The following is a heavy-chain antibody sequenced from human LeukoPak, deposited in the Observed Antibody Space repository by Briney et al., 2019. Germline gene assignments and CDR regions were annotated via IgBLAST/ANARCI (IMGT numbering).Heavy chain of an antibody. Sequence: GGSLRLSCAASGFTFSSYAMSWVRQAPGKGLEWVSSIGRNVHSTYYADAVKGRFTISRDNSKNTLYLQMNSLRDEDTAKYYCAKDPPPTQIWVQGSYGMDVWGQGTTVTVSS. CDR3: AKDPPPTQIWVQGSYGMDV. J-gene: IGHJ6*02. CDR2: IGRNVHST. CDR1: GFTFSSYA. V-gene: IGHV3-23*01. D-gene: IGHD5-18*01.